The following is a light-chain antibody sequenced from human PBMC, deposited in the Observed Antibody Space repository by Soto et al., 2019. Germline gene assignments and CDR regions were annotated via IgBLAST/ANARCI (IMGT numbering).Light chain of an antibody. CDR1: SSDVGHYNY. CDR3: CSYTSSSTLI. J-gene: IGLJ2*01. Sequence: QSALTQPASVSGSPGQSITISCTGTSSDVGHYNYVSWYQQYPGKAPKLMIYDVNTRPSGVSNRFSGSKSGNTASLTISGLQAEDEAEYYCCSYTSSSTLIFGGGTKLTVL. V-gene: IGLV2-14*01. CDR2: DVN.